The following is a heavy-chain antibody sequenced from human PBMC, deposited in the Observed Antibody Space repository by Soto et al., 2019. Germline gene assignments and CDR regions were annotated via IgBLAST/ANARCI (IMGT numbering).Heavy chain of an antibody. D-gene: IGHD3-3*01. Sequence: EVQLVESGGGLVQPGGSLRLSCADSGFTFSNYWIHWVRQYPGKGLVWVSQINTDGSASNYSDSVKGRFSISRDNAKNTLFLQMNSLRAEDTAVYYCVKGGRDLGYWGQGTLVTVSS. CDR3: VKGGRDLGY. CDR2: INTDGSAS. V-gene: IGHV3-74*01. J-gene: IGHJ4*02. CDR1: GFTFSNYW.